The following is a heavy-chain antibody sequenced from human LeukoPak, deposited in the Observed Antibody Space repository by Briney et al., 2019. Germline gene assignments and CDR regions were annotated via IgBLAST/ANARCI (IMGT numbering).Heavy chain of an antibody. J-gene: IGHJ4*02. CDR2: IKQDGSEK. V-gene: IGHV3-7*01. CDR3: ARASSGWSSLTFDY. Sequence: GGSLRLSCAASGFTFSSYWMSWVRQAPGKGLEWVANIKQDGSEKYYVDSVKGRFTISRDNAKNSLYLQVNSLRAEDTAVYYCARASSGWSSLTFDYWGQGTLVTVSS. D-gene: IGHD6-19*01. CDR1: GFTFSSYW.